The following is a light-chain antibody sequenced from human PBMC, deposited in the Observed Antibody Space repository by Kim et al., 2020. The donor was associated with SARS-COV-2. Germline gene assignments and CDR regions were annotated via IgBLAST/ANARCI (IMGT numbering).Light chain of an antibody. Sequence: SASVGDRVTITCRASQSISSYLNWYQQKPGKAPKLLFYAASSLQSGVPSRFSGSGSGTDFTLTISSLQPEDFATYYCQQSYSTLTFGGGTKVDIK. CDR3: QQSYSTLT. J-gene: IGKJ4*01. V-gene: IGKV1-39*01. CDR2: AAS. CDR1: QSISSY.